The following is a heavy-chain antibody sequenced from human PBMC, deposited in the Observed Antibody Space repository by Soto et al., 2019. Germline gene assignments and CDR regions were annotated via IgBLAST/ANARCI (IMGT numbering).Heavy chain of an antibody. CDR3: ATEVRGPRRPFHY. Sequence: QVQLVTSGAEVKKPGASVKVSCKASGYSFTSYDLNWVRQVTGQGLEGMGWVNPKRGNRDSAEKLQSRVTMTRETARSTAYMAWNSLTMDATAVDYCATEVRGPRRPFHYWGRGTLVTVSS. CDR2: VNPKRGNR. J-gene: IGHJ4*02. V-gene: IGHV1-8*01. CDR1: GYSFTSYD.